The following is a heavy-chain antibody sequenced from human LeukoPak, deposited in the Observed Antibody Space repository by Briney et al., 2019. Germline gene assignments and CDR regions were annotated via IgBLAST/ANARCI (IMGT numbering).Heavy chain of an antibody. CDR1: GFTFSSYW. J-gene: IGHJ6*02. V-gene: IGHV3-7*03. Sequence: GGSLRLSCAASGFTFSSYWMSWVRQAPGKGLEWVANIKQDGSEKYYVDSVKGRFTISRDNAKNSLYLQMNSLRAEDTAVYYCARDPYDFWSGYYSLSSYGMDVWGQGTTVIVSS. D-gene: IGHD3-3*01. CDR3: ARDPYDFWSGYYSLSSYGMDV. CDR2: IKQDGSEK.